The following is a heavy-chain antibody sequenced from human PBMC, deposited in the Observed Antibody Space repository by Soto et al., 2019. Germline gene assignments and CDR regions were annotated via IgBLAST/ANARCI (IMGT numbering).Heavy chain of an antibody. V-gene: IGHV4-34*01. J-gene: IGHJ5*02. CDR1: GGSFSGYY. CDR2: INHSGST. D-gene: IGHD6-13*01. CDR3: ARGPRSSWYHWFDP. Sequence: QVQLQQWGAGLLKPSETLSLTCAVYGGSFSGYYWSWIRQPPGKGLEWIGEINHSGSTNYNPSLKSRVTISVDTSKNQFSLKLSSVTAADTAVYYCARGPRSSWYHWFDPWGQGTLVTVSS.